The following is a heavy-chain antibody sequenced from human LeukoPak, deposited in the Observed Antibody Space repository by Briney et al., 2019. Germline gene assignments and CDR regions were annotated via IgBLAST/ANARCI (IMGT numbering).Heavy chain of an antibody. CDR2: ISSSSIYI. CDR1: GFTFSIYT. J-gene: IGHJ4*02. V-gene: IGHV3-21*01. Sequence: PGGSLRLSCAASGFTFSIYTMNWVRQAPGKGLEWVSSISSSSIYIYYSDSVKGRFTISRDNAKNSLYLQMNSLRAEDTAVYYCTSQLGYCSSDKCSGYWGQGTLVTVSS. D-gene: IGHD2-2*01. CDR3: TSQLGYCSSDKCSGY.